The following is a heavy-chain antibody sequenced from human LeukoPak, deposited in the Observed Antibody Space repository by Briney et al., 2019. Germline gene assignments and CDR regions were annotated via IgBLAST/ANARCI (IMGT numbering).Heavy chain of an antibody. CDR1: GGSISSYY. CDR3: ARVGCSSTSCYRRYYYMDV. D-gene: IGHD2-2*02. J-gene: IGHJ6*03. Sequence: SETLSLTCTVSGGSISSYYWSWIRQPPGKGLEWIGYIYYSGSTNYNPSLKSRVTISVDTSKNQFSLKLSSVTAADTAVYYCARVGCSSTSCYRRYYYMDVWGKGTTVTVSS. V-gene: IGHV4-59*01. CDR2: IYYSGST.